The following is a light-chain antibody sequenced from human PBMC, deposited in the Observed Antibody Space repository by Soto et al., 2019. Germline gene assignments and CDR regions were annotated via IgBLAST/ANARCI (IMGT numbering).Light chain of an antibody. CDR3: MQGTHWPPAWT. Sequence: EVGMTQSPLCLPVALGQAASTSCRPSPSLAHSDGNTYLNWFQQRQGQSPRRLIYKVSNRDSGVPDRFSGSGSGTDFTLKISRVEAEDVGVYYCMQGTHWPPAWTFGQGTKVDI. CDR2: KVS. V-gene: IGKV2-30*02. J-gene: IGKJ1*01. CDR1: PSLAHSDGNTY.